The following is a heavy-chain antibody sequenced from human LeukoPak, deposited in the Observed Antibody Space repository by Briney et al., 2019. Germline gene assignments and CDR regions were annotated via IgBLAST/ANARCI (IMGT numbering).Heavy chain of an antibody. V-gene: IGHV4-38-2*02. CDR3: ASPPLLYYDSSGYYRTDAFDI. CDR2: IYHSGST. J-gene: IGHJ3*02. CDR1: GGSISSGYY. D-gene: IGHD3-22*01. Sequence: SQTLSLTCTVSGGSISSGYYWGWIRQPPGKGLEWIGSIYHSGSTYYNPSLKSRVTISVDTSKNQFSLKLSSVTAADTAVYYCASPPLLYYDSSGYYRTDAFDIWGQGTMVTVSS.